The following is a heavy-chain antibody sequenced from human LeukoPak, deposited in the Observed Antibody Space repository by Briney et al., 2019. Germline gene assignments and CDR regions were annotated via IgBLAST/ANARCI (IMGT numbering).Heavy chain of an antibody. CDR1: GFTFSSYR. Sequence: PGGSLRLSCAASGFTFSSYRMHWVRQAPGKGLVWVSRINSDGSSTSYADSVKGRFTISRDNAKNTLYLQMNSLRAEDTAVYYCARFAYSSGWYFFDYWGQGTLVTVSS. CDR3: ARFAYSSGWYFFDY. V-gene: IGHV3-74*01. CDR2: INSDGSST. J-gene: IGHJ4*02. D-gene: IGHD6-19*01.